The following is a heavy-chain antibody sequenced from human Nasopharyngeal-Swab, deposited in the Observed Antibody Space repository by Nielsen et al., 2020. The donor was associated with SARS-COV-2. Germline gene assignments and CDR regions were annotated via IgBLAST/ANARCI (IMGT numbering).Heavy chain of an antibody. Sequence: GGSLRLSCAATAFRFSSYGMHWVRQAPGKGLEWVAVISYDGSNKYYADSVKGRFTISRDNSKNTLYLQMNSLRAEDTAVYYCATGITMVRGAQRGYYFDYWGQGTLVTVSS. CDR2: ISYDGSNK. V-gene: IGHV3-30*03. J-gene: IGHJ4*02. CDR1: AFRFSSYG. CDR3: ATGITMVRGAQRGYYFDY. D-gene: IGHD3-10*01.